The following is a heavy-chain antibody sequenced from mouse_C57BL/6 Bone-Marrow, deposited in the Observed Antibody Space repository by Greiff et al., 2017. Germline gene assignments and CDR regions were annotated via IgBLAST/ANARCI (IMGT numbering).Heavy chain of an antibody. Sequence: QVQLQQPGAELVKPGASVKLSCKASGYTFTSYWMQWVKQRPGQGLEWIGEIDPSDSDTNYNQKFKGKATLTVDTSSSTAYMQLSSLTSEDSAVYYCARDGNYGCYDFDYWGQGTTLTVSS. D-gene: IGHD2-1*01. J-gene: IGHJ2*01. CDR1: GYTFTSYW. CDR2: IDPSDSDT. V-gene: IGHV1-50*01. CDR3: ARDGNYGCYDFDY.